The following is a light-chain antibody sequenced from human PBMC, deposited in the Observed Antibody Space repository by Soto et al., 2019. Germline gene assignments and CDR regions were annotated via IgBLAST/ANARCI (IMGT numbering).Light chain of an antibody. Sequence: EIVMTQSPATLSVSPGERATLSCRASPSVSSNLAWYQQKPGQAPRLLIYGASTRATGIPGRFSGSGSGTEFTLTISSLKSEDFAVYYCQQYNNWPPWTFGQGTHVEIK. CDR1: PSVSSN. J-gene: IGKJ1*01. CDR2: GAS. V-gene: IGKV3-15*01. CDR3: QQYNNWPPWT.